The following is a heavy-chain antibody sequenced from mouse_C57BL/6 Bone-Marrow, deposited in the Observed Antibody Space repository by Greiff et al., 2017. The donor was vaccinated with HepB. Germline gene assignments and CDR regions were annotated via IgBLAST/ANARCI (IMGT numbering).Heavy chain of an antibody. D-gene: IGHD1-1*01. CDR1: GYTFTSYT. V-gene: IGHV1-4*01. J-gene: IGHJ1*03. Sequence: QVQLQQSGAELARPGASVKMSCKASGYTFTSYTMHWVKQRPGQGLEWIGYINPSSGYTKYNQKFKDKATLTADKSSSTAYMQLSSLTSEDSAVYYCARRWFYYGSSYWYFDVWGTGTTVTVSS. CDR2: INPSSGYT. CDR3: ARRWFYYGSSYWYFDV.